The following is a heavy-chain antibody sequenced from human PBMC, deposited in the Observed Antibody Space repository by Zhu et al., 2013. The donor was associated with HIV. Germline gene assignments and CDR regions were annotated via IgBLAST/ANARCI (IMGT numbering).Heavy chain of an antibody. D-gene: IGHD3-10*01. V-gene: IGHV1-8*01. CDR1: GYTFSDYD. J-gene: IGHJ4*02. CDR2: MNPDNGNT. CDR3: VRGEYYYGSGTPFDY. Sequence: QVQLVQSGAEVKKPGASVKVSCKASGYTFSDYDITWVRQASGQGLEWMGWMNPDNGNTGYAQKFQGRITMTRKASITTAYMELSSLRSEDTAVYYRVRGEYYYGSGTPFDYWGQGTLVTVSS.